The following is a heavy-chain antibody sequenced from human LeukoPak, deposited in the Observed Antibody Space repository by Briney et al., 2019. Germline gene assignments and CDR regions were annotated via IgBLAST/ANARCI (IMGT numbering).Heavy chain of an antibody. CDR2: IYYNGNT. Sequence: PSETLSLTCTVSGGSISTYCWSWIRQPPGKGLEWIGYIYYNGNTNYNPSLKSRVTMSVDTSKNQFSLKLSSVTAADTAVYYCARQGYSGYIYDSWGQGTLVSVSS. CDR1: GGSISTYC. CDR3: ARQGYSGYIYDS. D-gene: IGHD5-12*01. V-gene: IGHV4-59*08. J-gene: IGHJ4*02.